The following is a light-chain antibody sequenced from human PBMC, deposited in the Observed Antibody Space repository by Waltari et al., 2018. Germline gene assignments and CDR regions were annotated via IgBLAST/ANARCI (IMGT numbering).Light chain of an antibody. CDR2: AGS. V-gene: IGKV1-39*01. J-gene: IGKJ1*01. CDR3: QQTHGRPWT. CDR1: QNITRY. Sequence: DIHMTQPPSSLSASVGDKVSITCRASQNITRYLCWYHQRPGKAPKLLIYAGSTLQSGVPSRFSGSGSGTDFTLTISFLEPEDFATYYCQQTHGRPWTFGQGTRVEI.